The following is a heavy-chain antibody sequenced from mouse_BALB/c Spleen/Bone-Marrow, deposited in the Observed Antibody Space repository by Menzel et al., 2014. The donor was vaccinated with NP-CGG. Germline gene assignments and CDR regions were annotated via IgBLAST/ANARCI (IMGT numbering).Heavy chain of an antibody. CDR1: GYAFTDYL. CDR3: ARYDGYFDY. J-gene: IGHJ2*01. D-gene: IGHD2-3*01. CDR2: INTGSGST. V-gene: IGHV1-54*01. Sequence: QVQLQQSGAELVKPGTSVKVSCKASGYAFTDYLMEWLQQRPGQGLEWIGAINTGSGSTNYNEKFKDKATLTADKSSSTAYMLHMSLTSYDSAVYFCARYDGYFDYWGQGTTLTVSS.